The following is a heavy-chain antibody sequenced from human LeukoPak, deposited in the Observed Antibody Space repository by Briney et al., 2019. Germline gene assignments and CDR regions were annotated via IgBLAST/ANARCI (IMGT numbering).Heavy chain of an antibody. J-gene: IGHJ4*02. CDR2: IYYSGST. CDR1: GGSISSGGYY. CDR3: ARDYRRDGYNRLDY. Sequence: SQTLSLTCTVSGGSISSGGYYWSWIRQPPGKGLEWIGYIYYSGSTYYNPSLKSRVTISVDTSKNQFSLKLSSVTAADTAVYYCARDYRRDGYNRLDYWGQGTLVTVSS. V-gene: IGHV4-31*03. D-gene: IGHD5-24*01.